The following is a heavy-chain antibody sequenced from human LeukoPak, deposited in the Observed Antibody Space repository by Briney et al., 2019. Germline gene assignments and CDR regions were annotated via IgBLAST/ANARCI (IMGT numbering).Heavy chain of an antibody. CDR2: IYHSGST. J-gene: IGHJ5*02. V-gene: IGHV4-30-2*01. CDR3: ARVEEDYDFYGRHNWFDP. CDR1: GGSISSGGYS. Sequence: PSETLSLTCAVSGGSISSGGYSWSWIRQPPGKGLEWIGYIYHSGSTYYNPSLKSRVTISVDRSKNQFSLKLSSVTAADTAVYYCARVEEDYDFYGRHNWFDPWGQGTLVTVSS. D-gene: IGHD3-3*01.